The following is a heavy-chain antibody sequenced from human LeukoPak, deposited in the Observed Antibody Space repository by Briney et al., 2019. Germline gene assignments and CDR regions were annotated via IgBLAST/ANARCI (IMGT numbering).Heavy chain of an antibody. CDR3: ARGGHDYVWGSYRKPFDY. CDR2: INHSGST. D-gene: IGHD3-16*02. Sequence: SETLSLTRAVYGGSFSGYYWSWIRQPPGEGLEWIGEINHSGSTNYNPSLKSRVTISVDTSKNQFSLKLSSVTAADTAVYYCARGGHDYVWGSYRKPFDYWGQGTLVTVSS. V-gene: IGHV4-34*01. J-gene: IGHJ4*02. CDR1: GGSFSGYY.